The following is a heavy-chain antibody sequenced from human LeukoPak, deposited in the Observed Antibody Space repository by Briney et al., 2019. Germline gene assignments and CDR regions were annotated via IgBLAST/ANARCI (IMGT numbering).Heavy chain of an antibody. J-gene: IGHJ5*02. Sequence: SETLSPTCGVDGGSLSGYYWSWIRQSPGTGLDWIGEINHSGVTSYNPSLESRVTISIDTSKNQFSLNLRAVTAADTAVYYCARAPEVKRQRQRVNWFDPWGQGTLVTVSS. V-gene: IGHV4-34*01. CDR2: INHSGVT. D-gene: IGHD1-1*01. CDR1: GGSLSGYY. CDR3: ARAPEVKRQRQRVNWFDP.